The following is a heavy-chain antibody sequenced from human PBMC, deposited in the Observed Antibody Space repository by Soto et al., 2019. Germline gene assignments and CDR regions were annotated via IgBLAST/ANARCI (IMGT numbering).Heavy chain of an antibody. CDR1: GFTFGAYG. CDR2: IYYDGSNK. D-gene: IGHD4-17*01. Sequence: QMPLVESGGGVVQPGGSLRLSCAASGFTFGAYGLHWVRQAPGKVLEWMTMIYYDGSNKYYADSMKGRFTISRDNSNIALFLQMNTPRADDTAVYYWARVGGTVTSDYWGQGTLVNVSS. CDR3: ARVGGTVTSDY. J-gene: IGHJ4*02. V-gene: IGHV3-33*01.